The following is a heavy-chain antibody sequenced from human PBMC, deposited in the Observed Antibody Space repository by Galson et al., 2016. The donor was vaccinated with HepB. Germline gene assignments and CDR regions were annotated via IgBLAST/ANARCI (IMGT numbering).Heavy chain of an antibody. D-gene: IGHD6-19*01. CDR2: ISSGGQYI. CDR3: ARADDGWYENVF. Sequence: SLRLSCAASGFSFNSYSMNWVRQAPGKGLEWVSGISSGGQYIHYRDSVKGRFTISRDNAKNSLYLQLDSLRAEDTGLYYCARADDGWYENVFWGQGTLVAVS. V-gene: IGHV3-21*01. J-gene: IGHJ4*02. CDR1: GFSFNSYS.